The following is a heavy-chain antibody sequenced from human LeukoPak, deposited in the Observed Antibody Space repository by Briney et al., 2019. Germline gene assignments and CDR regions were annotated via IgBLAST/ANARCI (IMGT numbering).Heavy chain of an antibody. CDR3: ARRYDVFDI. V-gene: IGHV4-39*01. J-gene: IGHJ3*02. Sequence: PSETLSLTCTVSGGSISSSSYYWGWIRQPPGKGLEWIGSIYYSGSTYYNPSLKSRVTISVDTSKNQFSLKLSSVTAADTAVYYCARRYDVFDIWGQGTMVTVSS. CDR2: IYYSGST. CDR1: GGSISSSSYY.